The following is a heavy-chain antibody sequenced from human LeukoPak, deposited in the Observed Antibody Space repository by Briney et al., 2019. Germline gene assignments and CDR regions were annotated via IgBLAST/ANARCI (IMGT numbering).Heavy chain of an antibody. CDR3: AISTVDTVMVVRNY. CDR1: GGSFNNYY. V-gene: IGHV4-34*01. J-gene: IGHJ4*02. CDR2: INHSGST. D-gene: IGHD5-18*01. Sequence: SETLSLTCAVYGGSFNNYYWGWIRQPQGKRLEWIGEINHSGSTNYNPSLKSRVTISVDTSKNQFSLKLSSATAADTAVYYCAISTVDTVMVVRNYWGQGTLVTVSS.